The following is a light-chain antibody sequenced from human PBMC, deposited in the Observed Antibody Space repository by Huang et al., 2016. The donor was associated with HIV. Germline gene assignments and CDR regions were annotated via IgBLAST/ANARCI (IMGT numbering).Light chain of an antibody. CDR1: QSVSSY. Sequence: EIMLTQSPATLSLSPGERATLSCRASQSVSSYLAWYQQKPGQAPRLLIYDASNRATGIPARFSGSGSGTDFTLTISSLEPEDFAVYYCQQRSNWPRMYTFGQGTKLEIK. J-gene: IGKJ2*01. CDR3: QQRSNWPRMYT. CDR2: DAS. V-gene: IGKV3-11*01.